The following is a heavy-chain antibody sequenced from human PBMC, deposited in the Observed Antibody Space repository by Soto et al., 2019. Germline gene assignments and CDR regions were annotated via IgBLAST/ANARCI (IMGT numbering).Heavy chain of an antibody. CDR3: AKALGYSGYSDYYYYYMDV. Sequence: GGSLRLSCAASGFTFSSYGMHWVRQAPGKGLEWVAVISYGGSNKYYADSVKGRFTISRDNSKNTLYLQMNSLRAEDTAGYYCAKALGYSGYSDYYYYYMDVWGKGTTVTVSS. D-gene: IGHD5-12*01. CDR1: GFTFSSYG. V-gene: IGHV3-30*18. CDR2: ISYGGSNK. J-gene: IGHJ6*03.